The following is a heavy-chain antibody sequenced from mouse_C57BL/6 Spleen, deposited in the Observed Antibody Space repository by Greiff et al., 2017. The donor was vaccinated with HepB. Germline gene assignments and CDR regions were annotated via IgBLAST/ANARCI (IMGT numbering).Heavy chain of an antibody. CDR1: GYTFTDYY. J-gene: IGHJ2*01. Sequence: EVQLQQSGPELVKPGASVKISCKASGYTFTDYYMNWVKQSHGKSLEWIGDINPNNGGTSYNQKFKGKATLTVDKSSSTAYMELRSLTSEDSAVYYCARALNWDEDYFDYWGQGTTLTVSS. V-gene: IGHV1-26*01. CDR2: INPNNGGT. D-gene: IGHD4-1*01. CDR3: ARALNWDEDYFDY.